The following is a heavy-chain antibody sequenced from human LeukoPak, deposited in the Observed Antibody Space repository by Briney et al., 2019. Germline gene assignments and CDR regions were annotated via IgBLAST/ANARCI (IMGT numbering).Heavy chain of an antibody. J-gene: IGHJ4*02. CDR3: ARGFITMVRGATFDY. CDR1: GYTFTGYY. CDR2: ISAYNGNT. Sequence: ASVKVSCKASGYTFTGYYMHWVRQAPGQGLEWMGWISAYNGNTNYAQKLQGRVTMTTDTSTGTAYMELRSLRSDDTAVYYCARGFITMVRGATFDYWGQGTLVTVSS. D-gene: IGHD3-10*01. V-gene: IGHV1-18*04.